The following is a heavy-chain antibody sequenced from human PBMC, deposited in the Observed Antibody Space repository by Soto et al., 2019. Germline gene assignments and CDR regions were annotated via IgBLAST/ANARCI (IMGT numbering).Heavy chain of an antibody. CDR2: ISGDGLST. Sequence: GGSLRLSCAGSGSTFTDFTMTWVRQAPGKGLEWVSAISGDGLSTYYAGSVKGRFTISRDNSKTTLYLQMSSLRAEDTAVYYCARRPDAFDIWGRGTMVTV. J-gene: IGHJ3*02. CDR3: ARRPDAFDI. CDR1: GSTFTDFT. V-gene: IGHV3-23*01.